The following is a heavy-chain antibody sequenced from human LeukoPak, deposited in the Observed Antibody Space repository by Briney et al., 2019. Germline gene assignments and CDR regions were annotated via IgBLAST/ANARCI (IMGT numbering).Heavy chain of an antibody. CDR1: GFTFSSYS. J-gene: IGHJ4*02. Sequence: GGSLRLSCAASGFTFSSYSMNWVRQAPGKGLEWVSSISSSSSYIYYADSVKGRFTISRDNAKNSLYLQMNSLRAEDTAVYYCARDMTTVTTCLDYWGQGTLVTVSS. CDR2: ISSSSSYI. V-gene: IGHV3-21*01. CDR3: ARDMTTVTTCLDY. D-gene: IGHD4-17*01.